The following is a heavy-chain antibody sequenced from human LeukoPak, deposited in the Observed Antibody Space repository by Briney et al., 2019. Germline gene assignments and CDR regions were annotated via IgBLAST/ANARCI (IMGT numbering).Heavy chain of an antibody. CDR1: GGSISSYY. CDR2: IYYSGST. J-gene: IGHJ6*02. D-gene: IGHD3-10*01. Sequence: SETLSLTCTVSGGSISSYYWSWIRQPPGKGLEWIGYIYYSGSTNYNPSLKSRVTISVDTSKNQFSLKLSSVTAADTAVYYCARARRSPGSRSYYNWVNYYYYGMDVWGQGTTVTVSS. CDR3: ARARRSPGSRSYYNWVNYYYYGMDV. V-gene: IGHV4-59*12.